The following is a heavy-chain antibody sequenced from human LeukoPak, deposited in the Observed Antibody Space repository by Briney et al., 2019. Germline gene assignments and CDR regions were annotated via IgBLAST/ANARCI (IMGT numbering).Heavy chain of an antibody. CDR1: GFTFSSYG. J-gene: IGHJ6*02. CDR2: ISYDGSNK. Sequence: GGSLRLSCAASGFTFSSYGMHWVRQAPGKGLEWVAVISYDGSNKYYADSVKGRFTISRDNSKNTLYLQMNSLRAEDTAVYYCAKERADIVVVPAALPLLDVWGQGTTVTVSS. V-gene: IGHV3-30*18. D-gene: IGHD2-2*01. CDR3: AKERADIVVVPAALPLLDV.